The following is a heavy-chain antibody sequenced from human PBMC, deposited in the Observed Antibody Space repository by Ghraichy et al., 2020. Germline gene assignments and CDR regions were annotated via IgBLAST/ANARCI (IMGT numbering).Heavy chain of an antibody. J-gene: IGHJ6*02. CDR1: GYTFTTYG. CDR3: ARDKSPITIFGVVKENYGMDV. V-gene: IGHV1-18*04. D-gene: IGHD3-3*01. Sequence: ASVKVSCKASGYTFTTYGVTWVRQAPGQGLEWMGWISAYNGNTNYAQKLQGRVTMTTDTSTSTAYMELSSLRSEDTAVYYCARDKSPITIFGVVKENYGMDVWGQGTTVTVSS. CDR2: ISAYNGNT.